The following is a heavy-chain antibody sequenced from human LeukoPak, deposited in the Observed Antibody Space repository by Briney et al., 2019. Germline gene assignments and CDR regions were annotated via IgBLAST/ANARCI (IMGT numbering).Heavy chain of an antibody. CDR3: ASRSSIWSGYQDTLYYFDS. Sequence: SETLSLTCTVSGGSISSYYWSWIRQPPGKRLEWIGHIYYSGSTNYNPSLKSRVTISVDTSKNQFSLKLSSVTAADTAVYYCASRSSIWSGYQDTLYYFDSWGQGALVTVSS. D-gene: IGHD3-3*01. V-gene: IGHV4-59*01. CDR2: IYYSGST. CDR1: GGSISSYY. J-gene: IGHJ4*02.